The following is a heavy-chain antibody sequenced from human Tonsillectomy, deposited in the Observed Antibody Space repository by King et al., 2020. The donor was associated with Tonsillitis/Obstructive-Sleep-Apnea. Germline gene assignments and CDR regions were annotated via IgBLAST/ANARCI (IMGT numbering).Heavy chain of an antibody. CDR3: ARGVAAAGTGLEGDY. CDR2: TWYDGSNK. J-gene: IGHJ4*02. D-gene: IGHD6-13*01. Sequence: HVQLVESGGGVVQPGRSLRLSCVASGFTFSTYGMHWVRQAPGKGLEWVAVTWYDGSNKFYADSVEGRFTISRDNSKNTLYLQMNSLRAEDTAMYYCARGVAAAGTGLEGDYWGQGTLVTVSS. V-gene: IGHV3-33*01. CDR1: GFTFSTYG.